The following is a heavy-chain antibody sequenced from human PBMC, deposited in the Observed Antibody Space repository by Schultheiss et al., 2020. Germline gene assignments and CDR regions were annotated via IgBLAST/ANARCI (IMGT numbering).Heavy chain of an antibody. CDR2: IYQSGST. J-gene: IGHJ4*02. CDR1: GFSFSSYA. V-gene: IGHV4-30-2*01. D-gene: IGHD3-10*01. CDR3: AREVAGHGTGRFDS. Sequence: LRLSCAASGFSFSSYAMSWVRQAPGKGLEWIGHIYQSGSTYYSPSLKSRVTISVDRSKNQVSLKLSSVTAADTAVYYCAREVAGHGTGRFDSWGQGTLVTVSS.